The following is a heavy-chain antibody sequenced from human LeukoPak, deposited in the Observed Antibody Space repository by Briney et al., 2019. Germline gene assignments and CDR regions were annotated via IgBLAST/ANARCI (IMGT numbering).Heavy chain of an antibody. Sequence: SETLSLTCAVYGGSFSGYYWSWIRQPPGEGLEWIGEINHSGSTNYNPSLESRVTISVDTSKNQFSLKLSSVTAADTAVYYCARGQGIAARAFDYWGQGTLVTVSS. J-gene: IGHJ4*02. CDR1: GGSFSGYY. CDR2: INHSGST. D-gene: IGHD6-6*01. V-gene: IGHV4-34*01. CDR3: ARGQGIAARAFDY.